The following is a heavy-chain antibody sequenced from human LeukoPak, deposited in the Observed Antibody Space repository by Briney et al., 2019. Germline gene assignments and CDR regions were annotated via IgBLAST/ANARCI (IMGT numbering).Heavy chain of an antibody. D-gene: IGHD6-13*01. CDR1: TFTLNNYW. Sequence: GGSLRLSCTASTFTLNNYWMSWVRQAPGKGLEWVANIKQDGSEKYYVNSVKGRFTISRDNAKNSLYLQMNSLRAEDTAVYYCASRAGYTGSWSAFNYWGQGTLVTVSS. V-gene: IGHV3-7*05. J-gene: IGHJ4*02. CDR3: ASRAGYTGSWSAFNY. CDR2: IKQDGSEK.